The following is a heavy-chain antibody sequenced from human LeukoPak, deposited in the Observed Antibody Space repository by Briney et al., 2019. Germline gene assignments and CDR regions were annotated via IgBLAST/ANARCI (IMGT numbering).Heavy chain of an antibody. J-gene: IGHJ4*02. CDR3: GRDLHDICDCSKGPYDY. V-gene: IGHV1-2*02. D-gene: IGHD2-21*01. Sequence: SVKVSCKASGYTFTGYCMHWVRQAPGQGLEWMGWINPDRGDTNYAQKFQGRVTMTRDTSISTAYMQLSRLRSDDTAVYYCGRDLHDICDCSKGPYDYWGQGTLVTVSS. CDR1: GYTFTGYC. CDR2: INPDRGDT.